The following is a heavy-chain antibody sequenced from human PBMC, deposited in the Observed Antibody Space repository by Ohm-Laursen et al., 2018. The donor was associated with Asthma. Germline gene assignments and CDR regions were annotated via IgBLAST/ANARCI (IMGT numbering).Heavy chain of an antibody. Sequence: GTLSLTWAVYGGSFSGYYWSWIRQPPGKGLEWIGEINHSGSTNYNPSLKSRVTISVDTSKNQFSLKLSSVTAADTAVYYCARGGPSYSSSRLYDYWGQGTLVTVSS. V-gene: IGHV4-34*01. CDR2: INHSGST. CDR3: ARGGPSYSSSRLYDY. D-gene: IGHD6-13*01. J-gene: IGHJ4*02. CDR1: GGSFSGYY.